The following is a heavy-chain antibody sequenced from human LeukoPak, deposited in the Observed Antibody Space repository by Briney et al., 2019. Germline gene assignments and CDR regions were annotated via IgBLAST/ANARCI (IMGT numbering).Heavy chain of an antibody. CDR3: ARGAPDNWFDP. J-gene: IGHJ5*02. Sequence: SETLSLTYAVYGGSFSGYYWSWIRQPPGKGLEWIGEINHSGSTNYNPSLKSRVTISVDTSKNQFSLKLSSVTAADTAVYYCARGAPDNWFDPWGQGTLVTVSS. CDR2: INHSGST. CDR1: GGSFSGYY. V-gene: IGHV4-34*01.